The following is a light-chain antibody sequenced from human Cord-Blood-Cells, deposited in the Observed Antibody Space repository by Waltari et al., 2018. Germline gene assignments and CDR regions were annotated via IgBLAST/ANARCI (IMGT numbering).Light chain of an antibody. CDR1: QSISSW. CDR2: KAS. J-gene: IGKJ1*01. CDR3: QQYNSYSWT. Sequence: DIQMTQSPSTLSASVGDRVTLTCRASQSISSWLAWYQQKPGKAPKLLIDKASSLESGVPSMFSGSGSGTEFTLTISSLQPDDFATYYCQQYNSYSWTFGQGTKVEIK. V-gene: IGKV1-5*03.